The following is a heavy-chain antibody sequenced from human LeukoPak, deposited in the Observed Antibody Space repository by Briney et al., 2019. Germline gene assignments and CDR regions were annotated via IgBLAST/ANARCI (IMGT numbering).Heavy chain of an antibody. CDR2: IYYSGST. J-gene: IGHJ4*02. Sequence: SETLSLTCTVSGGSISSSSYYWGWIRQPPGKGLEWIGSIYYSGSTYYNPSLKSRVTISVDTSENQFSLKLSSVTAADTAVYYCARVYVRTATRGSASVYYFDYWGQGTLVTVSS. CDR1: GGSISSSSYY. CDR3: ARVYVRTATRGSASVYYFDY. V-gene: IGHV4-39*07. D-gene: IGHD3-10*02.